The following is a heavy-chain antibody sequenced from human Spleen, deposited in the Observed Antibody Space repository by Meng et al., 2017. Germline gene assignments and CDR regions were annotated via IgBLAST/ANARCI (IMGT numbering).Heavy chain of an antibody. V-gene: IGHV4-39*07. D-gene: IGHD3-22*01. CDR2: IYYSGST. Sequence: SETLSLTCNVSGGSISSSSYYWGWIRQPPGKGLEWIGSIYYSGSTYYNPSLKSRVTISVDTSKNQFSLQLSSVTAADTAVYYCARGSVDYYDSSGYSLADDAVDIWGQGKKVTVSS. J-gene: IGHJ3*02. CDR3: ARGSVDYYDSSGYSLADDAVDI. CDR1: GGSISSSSYY.